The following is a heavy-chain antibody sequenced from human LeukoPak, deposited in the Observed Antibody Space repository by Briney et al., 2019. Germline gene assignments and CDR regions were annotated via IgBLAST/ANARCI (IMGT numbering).Heavy chain of an antibody. D-gene: IGHD3-10*01. J-gene: IGHJ4*02. Sequence: QSGGSLRLSCAASGFTFSSYGMHWFRQAPGKGLEWVGFIRSKAYGGTTEYAASVEGRFTISRDDSTSIAYLQMNSLKTEDTAVYYCTPTQGSYWGQGTLVTVSS. CDR1: GFTFSSYG. CDR3: TPTQGSY. CDR2: IRSKAYGGTT. V-gene: IGHV3-49*03.